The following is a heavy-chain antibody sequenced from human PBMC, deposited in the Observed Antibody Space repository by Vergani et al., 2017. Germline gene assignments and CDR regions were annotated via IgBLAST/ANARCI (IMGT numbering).Heavy chain of an antibody. CDR1: GFTFSSYG. CDR2: IRYDGSNK. J-gene: IGHJ6*02. CDR3: ATLATLRLQYGMDV. Sequence: QVQLVESGRGVVQPGGSLRLSCAASGFTFSSYGMHWVRQAPGKGLEWVAFIRYDGSNKYYADSVKGRFTISRDNSKNTLYLQMHSLRAEDTAVYYCATLATLRLQYGMDVWGQGTTVTVSS. D-gene: IGHD2-15*01. V-gene: IGHV3-30*02.